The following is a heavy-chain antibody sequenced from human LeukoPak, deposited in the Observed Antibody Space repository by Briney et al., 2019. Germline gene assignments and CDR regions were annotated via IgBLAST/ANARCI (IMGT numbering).Heavy chain of an antibody. D-gene: IGHD6-19*01. J-gene: IGHJ4*02. CDR2: ISGSGGST. Sequence: GGSLRLSCAASGFTFSSYAMSWVHQAPGKGLEWVSAISGSGGSTYYADSVKGRFTISRDNSKNTLYLQMNSLRADDTAVFYCARGGLGSAFDNWGQGTLVTVSS. V-gene: IGHV3-23*01. CDR3: ARGGLGSAFDN. CDR1: GFTFSSYA.